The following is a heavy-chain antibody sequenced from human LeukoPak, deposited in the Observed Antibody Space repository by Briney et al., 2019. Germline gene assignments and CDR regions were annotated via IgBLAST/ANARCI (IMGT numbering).Heavy chain of an antibody. CDR3: ARESSSWYLDAFDI. CDR1: GGTFSSYA. V-gene: IGHV1-69*13. D-gene: IGHD6-13*01. CDR2: IIPIFGTA. Sequence: GASVKVSCKASGGTFSSYAISWVRQAPGQGLEWMGGIIPIFGTAHYAQTFQGRVTITADESTSTAYMELSSLRSEDTAVYYCARESSSWYLDAFDIWGQGTMVTVSS. J-gene: IGHJ3*02.